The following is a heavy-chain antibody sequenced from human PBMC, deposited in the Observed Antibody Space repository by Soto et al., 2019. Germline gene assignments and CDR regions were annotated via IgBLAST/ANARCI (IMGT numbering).Heavy chain of an antibody. J-gene: IGHJ3*02. V-gene: IGHV4-59*01. Sequence: SETLSLTCTVSGASIRSSYWSWIRQSPGKGLERIGFVHYTGSTNYNPSLKGRVTISVDTSKNQFSLRLTSVTAADTAVSYCARGYYDSNGQSNTFDIWGQGTMVTVSS. CDR1: GASIRSSY. CDR2: VHYTGST. D-gene: IGHD3-22*01. CDR3: ARGYYDSNGQSNTFDI.